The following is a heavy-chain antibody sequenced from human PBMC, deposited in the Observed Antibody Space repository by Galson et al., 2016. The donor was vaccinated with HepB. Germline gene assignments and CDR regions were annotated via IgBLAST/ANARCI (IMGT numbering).Heavy chain of an antibody. V-gene: IGHV4-4*02. CDR3: AHSGDYSLNY. J-gene: IGHJ4*02. D-gene: IGHD2-21*01. CDR1: GGSISSGNW. Sequence: SETLSLTCAVSGGSISSGNWWCWARQPPGKGLEWIAEIHHSGSTNYNPSLKSRVTISVDKNKNQFSLKLSSVNAADTAVYYCAHSGDYSLNYWGQGTLVTVSS. CDR2: IHHSGST.